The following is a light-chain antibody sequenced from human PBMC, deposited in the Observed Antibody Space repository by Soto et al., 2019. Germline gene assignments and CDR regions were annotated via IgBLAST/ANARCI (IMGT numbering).Light chain of an antibody. V-gene: IGKV1D-16*01. CDR3: QQYQSDTWT. J-gene: IGKJ1*01. CDR2: AAS. Sequence: DIQLTQNPSSVSASVGDRVTITCRASQDLTRWLAWYQQKPGKAPKLLISAASSLQSGVPSRFSGSGSGTDFTLTISDLQPDDFATYYCQQYQSDTWTFGQGTKADIK. CDR1: QDLTRW.